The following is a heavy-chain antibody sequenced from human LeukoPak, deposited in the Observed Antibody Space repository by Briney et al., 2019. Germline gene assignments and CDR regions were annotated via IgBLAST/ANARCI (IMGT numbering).Heavy chain of an antibody. D-gene: IGHD1-26*01. CDR1: GFTFGAYT. J-gene: IGHJ4*02. V-gene: IGHV3-21*04. CDR3: AKGSAQWEIYDY. CDR2: IFSRSESI. Sequence: PGGSLRLSCAASGFTFGAYTINWVRQAPGKGLEWVSCIFSRSESILYADSVKGRFTISRDNAKNTLYLQMNSLRAEDTAIYYCAKGSAQWEIYDYWGQGTLVTVSS.